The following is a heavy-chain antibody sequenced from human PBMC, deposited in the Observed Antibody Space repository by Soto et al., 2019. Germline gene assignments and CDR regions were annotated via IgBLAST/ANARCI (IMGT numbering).Heavy chain of an antibody. CDR3: AKTLLTTSGARYCSSTSCYRAPPADRYYGMDV. D-gene: IGHD2-2*02. CDR2: ISGSGGST. J-gene: IGHJ6*02. V-gene: IGHV3-23*01. Sequence: PGGSLRLSCAASGFTFSSYAMSWVRQAPGKGLEWVSAISGSGGSTYYADSVKGRFTISRDNSKNTLYLQMNSLRAEDTAVYYCAKTLLTTSGARYCSSTSCYRAPPADRYYGMDVWGQGTTVTVSS. CDR1: GFTFSSYA.